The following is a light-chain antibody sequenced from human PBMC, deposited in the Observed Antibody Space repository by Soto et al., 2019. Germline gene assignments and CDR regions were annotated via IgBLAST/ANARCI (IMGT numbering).Light chain of an antibody. CDR2: AAS. J-gene: IGKJ1*01. CDR3: QKYNSAPQT. V-gene: IGKV1-27*01. CDR1: QAIFNY. Sequence: DIQLTQSPIFLSASVGDRVTISCRASQAIFNYLAWYQQKPGKGPELLIYAASTLQSGVPSRFSGSGFGTDFTLTISSLQPEDVATYYCQKYNSAPQTFGQGTKVQIK.